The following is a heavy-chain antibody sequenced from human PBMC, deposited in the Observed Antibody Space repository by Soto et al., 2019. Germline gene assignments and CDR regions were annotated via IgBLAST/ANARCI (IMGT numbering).Heavy chain of an antibody. CDR1: GFSFSDSA. V-gene: IGHV3-73*02. Sequence: EVQLVESGGGWVQPGGSLKLSCSGSGFSFSDSAIHWVRQASGQGLEWVGRIRDKANHYATAYDVSVRGRFTISRDDSENTAYLQMKSLKTEEKAVYYCTRPPSGSYGDDSDYWGQGTLVTVSS. J-gene: IGHJ4*02. CDR2: IRDKANHYAT. CDR3: TRPPSGSYGDDSDY. D-gene: IGHD1-26*01.